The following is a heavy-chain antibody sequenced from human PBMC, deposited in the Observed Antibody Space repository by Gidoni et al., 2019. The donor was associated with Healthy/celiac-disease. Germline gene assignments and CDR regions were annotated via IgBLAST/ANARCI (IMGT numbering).Heavy chain of an antibody. J-gene: IGHJ4*02. CDR3: ARGLNAEEQWAPLYYFDY. D-gene: IGHD6-19*01. CDR1: GGSFSGYY. Sequence: QVQLQQWGAGLLKPSETLSLTCAVYGGSFSGYYWSWIRQPPGKGLEWIGEINHSGSTNCNPSLKSRVTISVDTSKNQFSLKLSSVTAADTAVYYCARGLNAEEQWAPLYYFDYWGQGTLVTVSS. CDR2: INHSGST. V-gene: IGHV4-34*01.